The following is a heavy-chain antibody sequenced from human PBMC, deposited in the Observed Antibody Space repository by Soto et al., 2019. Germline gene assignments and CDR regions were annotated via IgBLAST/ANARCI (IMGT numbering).Heavy chain of an antibody. D-gene: IGHD6-13*01. CDR2: IKQDGSEK. CDR3: ARDQTDSSSWCDAFDI. CDR1: GFTFSSYW. Sequence: GGSLRLSCAASGFTFSSYWMSWVRQAPGKGLEWVANIKQDGSEKYYVDSVKGRFTISRDNAKNSLYLQMNSLRAEDTAVYYCARDQTDSSSWCDAFDIWGQGTMVTVSS. V-gene: IGHV3-7*01. J-gene: IGHJ3*02.